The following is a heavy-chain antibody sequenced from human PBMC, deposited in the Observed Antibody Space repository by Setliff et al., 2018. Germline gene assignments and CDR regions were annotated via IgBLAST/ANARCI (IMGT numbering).Heavy chain of an antibody. CDR2: IYYSGST. CDR1: GGSISSYY. J-gene: IGHJ4*02. CDR3: ARGGTFRYFDY. D-gene: IGHD5-12*01. V-gene: IGHV4-59*01. Sequence: SETLSLTCTVSGGSISSYYWSWIRQPPGKGLEWIGYIYYSGSTNYNPSLKSRVTISVDTSKNQFSLKLTSVTAADTAVYYCARGGTFRYFDYWGQGAPVTVSS.